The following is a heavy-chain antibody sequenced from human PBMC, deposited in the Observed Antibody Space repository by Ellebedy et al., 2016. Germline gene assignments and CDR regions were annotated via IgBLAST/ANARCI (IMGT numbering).Heavy chain of an antibody. Sequence: GGSLRLSCAAYGFTFSSYSMNWVRQAPGKGLEWVSYISSSSSTIYYADSVKGRFTISRDNAKNSLYLQMNSLRAEDTAVYYCTRDLMTAGWFDPWGQGTQVTVS. V-gene: IGHV3-48*01. CDR1: GFTFSSYS. J-gene: IGHJ5*02. D-gene: IGHD2-21*02. CDR3: TRDLMTAGWFDP. CDR2: ISSSSSTI.